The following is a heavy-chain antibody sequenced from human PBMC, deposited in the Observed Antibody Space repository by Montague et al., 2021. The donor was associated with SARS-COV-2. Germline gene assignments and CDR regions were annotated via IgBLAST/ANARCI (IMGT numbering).Heavy chain of an antibody. D-gene: IGHD3-10*01. Sequence: SRSLSLSVSGFHFESYAMHWVRQAPGKGLEWVAGFSLDTDRIDYADSVKGRFIVSRDKAQDTLYLQMSSLRPEDSAVYYCGKDLTPGGMDVWGQGTTVIVSS. CDR1: GFHFESYA. J-gene: IGHJ6*02. CDR2: FSLDTDRI. CDR3: GKDLTPGGMDV. V-gene: IGHV3-9*01.